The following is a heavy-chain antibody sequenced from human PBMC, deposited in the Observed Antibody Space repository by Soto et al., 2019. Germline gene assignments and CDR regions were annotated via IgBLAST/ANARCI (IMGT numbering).Heavy chain of an antibody. CDR2: ISPSTSHI. Sequence: EVPLVESGGGLVKPGGSLRLSCAVSGFTFSSCTMNWVRQAPGNGLEWVSSISPSTSHIYYADSVKGRFTISRDNAKNSLFLQMNSLRAEDTAVYYCSGCSGGACHQNYGMDVWGQGTTVTVSS. J-gene: IGHJ6*02. V-gene: IGHV3-21*01. D-gene: IGHD2-15*01. CDR1: GFTFSSCT. CDR3: SGCSGGACHQNYGMDV.